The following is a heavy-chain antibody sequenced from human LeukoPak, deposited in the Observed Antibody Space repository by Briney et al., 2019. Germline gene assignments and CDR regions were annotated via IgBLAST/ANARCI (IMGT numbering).Heavy chain of an antibody. CDR2: FDPEDGET. Sequence: PWASVKVSCKVSGYTLTELSMHWVRQAPGKGLEWMGGFDPEDGETIYAQKFQGRVTMTRNTSISTAYMELSSLRSEDTAVYYCARITYYYDSSGYYDGVPSNDYWGQGTLVTVSS. V-gene: IGHV1-24*01. CDR3: ARITYYYDSSGYYDGVPSNDY. CDR1: GYTLTELS. D-gene: IGHD3-22*01. J-gene: IGHJ4*02.